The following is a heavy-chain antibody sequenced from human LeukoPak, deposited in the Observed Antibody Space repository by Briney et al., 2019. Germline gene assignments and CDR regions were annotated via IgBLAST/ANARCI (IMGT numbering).Heavy chain of an antibody. J-gene: IGHJ4*02. CDR1: GFPFSDFY. D-gene: IGHD7-27*01. CDR2: ISSSATTI. Sequence: KPGGSLRLSCATSGFPFSDFYTSWIRQAPGKGLEWVSYISSSATTIYYADSVRGRFTVSRDNAKNSLYLQMNSLRAEDTAVYYCTRDRWGKYYFDYWGQGTLVTVSS. CDR3: TRDRWGKYYFDY. V-gene: IGHV3-11*01.